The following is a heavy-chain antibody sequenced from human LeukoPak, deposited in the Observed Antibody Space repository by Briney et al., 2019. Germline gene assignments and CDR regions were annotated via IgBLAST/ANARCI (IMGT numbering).Heavy chain of an antibody. J-gene: IGHJ4*02. V-gene: IGHV4-34*01. Sequence: SETLSLTCAVYGGSLSGYYWSWIRQPPGKGLEWIGEINHSGSTDYNPSLKSRVTISVDTSKNQFSLKLSSVTAADTAVYYCARVWGFWSGYHFDYWGQGTLVTVSS. CDR2: INHSGST. CDR3: ARVWGFWSGYHFDY. CDR1: GGSLSGYY. D-gene: IGHD3-3*01.